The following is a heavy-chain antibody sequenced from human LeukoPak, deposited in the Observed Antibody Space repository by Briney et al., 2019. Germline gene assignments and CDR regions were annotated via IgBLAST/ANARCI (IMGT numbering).Heavy chain of an antibody. D-gene: IGHD1-26*01. J-gene: IGHJ4*02. Sequence: GASVKVSCKASGYTFTGYYMHWVRQAPGQGLEWMGWISGYNGNTKYAQKFQGRVTMTTDTSTSTAYMDLRNLRSDDTAMYYCARDDAQDSGYFDYWGQGTLVTVSS. CDR3: ARDDAQDSGYFDY. CDR2: ISGYNGNT. V-gene: IGHV1-18*04. CDR1: GYTFTGYY.